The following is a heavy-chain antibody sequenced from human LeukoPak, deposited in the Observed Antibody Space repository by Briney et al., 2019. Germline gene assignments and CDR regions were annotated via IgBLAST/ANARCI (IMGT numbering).Heavy chain of an antibody. Sequence: PGGSLRLSCAASGFTFSSYSMNWVRQAPGKGLEWVSSISSSSSYIYYADSVKGRFTISRDNAKNSLYLQMNSLRAEDTAVYYCARAPRYCSSTSCYTFWQLATVDAFDIWGQGTMVTVSS. D-gene: IGHD2-2*02. V-gene: IGHV3-21*04. J-gene: IGHJ3*02. CDR2: ISSSSSYI. CDR1: GFTFSSYS. CDR3: ARAPRYCSSTSCYTFWQLATVDAFDI.